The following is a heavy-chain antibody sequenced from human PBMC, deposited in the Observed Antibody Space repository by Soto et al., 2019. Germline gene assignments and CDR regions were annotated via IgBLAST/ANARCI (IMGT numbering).Heavy chain of an antibody. CDR1: GFTFSSYG. CDR2: IWNGGSKK. Sequence: GGSLRLSWAAFGFTFSSYGMHWVRQGPGKGLEGVAVIWNGGSKKYYADSVKGRFTISRDNSKNTLYLQKNRQSTEDKAVYYCARDRVPFLVAARPPNYRSQVTLVNITS. V-gene: IGHV3-33*01. J-gene: IGHJ4*02. CDR3: ARDRVPFLVAARPPNY. D-gene: IGHD1-1*01.